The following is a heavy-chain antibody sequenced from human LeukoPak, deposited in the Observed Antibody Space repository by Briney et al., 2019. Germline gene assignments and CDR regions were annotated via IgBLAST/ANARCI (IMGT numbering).Heavy chain of an antibody. V-gene: IGHV3-23*01. CDR2: VSDSGVYT. J-gene: IGHJ3*02. CDR3: AKGPGSSLSAFDI. Sequence: GGSLRLSCAASGFTFGAYGMAWVRQAPGKGLEWVSAVSDSGVYTHYTDSVKGRFTISRDNSKNTLYLQMNSLRAEDTAVYYCAKGPGSSLSAFDIWGQGTMVTVSS. D-gene: IGHD1-14*01. CDR1: GFTFGAYG.